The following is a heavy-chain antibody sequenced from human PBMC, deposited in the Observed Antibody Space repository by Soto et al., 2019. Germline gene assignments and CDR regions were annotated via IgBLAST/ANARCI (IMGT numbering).Heavy chain of an antibody. CDR2: ISSSGGST. CDR1: GFTFSSYS. Sequence: PGGSLRLSCAASGFTFSSYSMNWVRQAPGKGLYWVSGISSSGGSTYYADSVKGRFTISRDNSKNTLYLQMNSLRVEDTAVYYRAKGPRAPPPHDYGMDVWGQGTTVTVSS. V-gene: IGHV3-23*01. CDR3: AKGPRAPPPHDYGMDV. J-gene: IGHJ6*02.